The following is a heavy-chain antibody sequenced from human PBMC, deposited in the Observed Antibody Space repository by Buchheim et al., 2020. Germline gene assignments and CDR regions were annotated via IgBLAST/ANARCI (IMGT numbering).Heavy chain of an antibody. J-gene: IGHJ4*02. CDR3: ARGWLQLNYYFDY. CDR2: TSGSDGAT. D-gene: IGHD5-24*01. Sequence: EVQLLESGGGLVQPGGSLRLSCAASGFSFSTYPMAWVRQAPGKGLEWVSATSGSDGATYYADSVKGRFTISRDNSKNTLYLQMNSLRAEDTAVYYCARGWLQLNYYFDYWGQGTL. V-gene: IGHV3-23*01. CDR1: GFSFSTYP.